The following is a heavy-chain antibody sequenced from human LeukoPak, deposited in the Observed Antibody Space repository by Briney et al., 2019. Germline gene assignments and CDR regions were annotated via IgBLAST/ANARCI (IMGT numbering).Heavy chain of an antibody. CDR3: ARGMGYSGYDKYYFDY. D-gene: IGHD5-12*01. Sequence: ASVKVSCKASGYTFTGYYMHWVRQAPGQGLEWMGWINPNSGGTNYAQKFQGRVTITRDTSTSTVYMELGSLRFEDTAVYYCARGMGYSGYDKYYFDYWGQGTLVIVSS. CDR2: INPNSGGT. J-gene: IGHJ4*02. V-gene: IGHV1-2*02. CDR1: GYTFTGYY.